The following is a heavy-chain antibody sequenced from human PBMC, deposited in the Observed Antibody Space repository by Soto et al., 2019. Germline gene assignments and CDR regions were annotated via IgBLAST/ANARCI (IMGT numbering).Heavy chain of an antibody. CDR2: ICTYNGNT. V-gene: IGHV1-18*01. CDR1: GYTFFSYG. J-gene: IGHJ5*02. Sequence: GASVKVSCKASGYTFFSYGISWVRQAPGQGLEWMGWICTYNGNTNYAQRLQDRVTMTTDTSTRTAYMELRSLRSDDTAVYYCARKSSSSSWFDPWGQGTLVTVSS. D-gene: IGHD6-6*01. CDR3: ARKSSSSSWFDP.